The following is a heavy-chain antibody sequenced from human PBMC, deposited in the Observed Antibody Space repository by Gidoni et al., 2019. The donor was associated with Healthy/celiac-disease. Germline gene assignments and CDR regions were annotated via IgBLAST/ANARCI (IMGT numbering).Heavy chain of an antibody. CDR2: IRSKAYGGTT. Sequence: ALIRSKAYGGTTEYAASVKGRFTISRDDSKSIAYLQMNSLKTEDTAVYYCTGDGDYYGMDVWGQGTTVTVSS. J-gene: IGHJ6*02. V-gene: IGHV3-49*02. CDR3: TGDGDYYGMDV.